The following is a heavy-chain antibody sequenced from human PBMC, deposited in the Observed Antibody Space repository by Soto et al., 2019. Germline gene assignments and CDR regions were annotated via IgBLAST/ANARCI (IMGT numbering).Heavy chain of an antibody. V-gene: IGHV3-30-3*01. Sequence: PGGSLRLSCVGSGFTFSCYAIHWVRQAPGKGLEWVAVIPYHESTESYADSVKGRFTISRDDSRNTVHLQMNSLRSEDTALYYCARDVWEQLVHPGNYGMDVWGQGTMVTVSS. J-gene: IGHJ6*02. D-gene: IGHD6-13*01. CDR2: IPYHESTE. CDR1: GFTFSCYA. CDR3: ARDVWEQLVHPGNYGMDV.